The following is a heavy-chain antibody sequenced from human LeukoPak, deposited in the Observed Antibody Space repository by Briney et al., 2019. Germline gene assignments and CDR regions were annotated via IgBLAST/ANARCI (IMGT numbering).Heavy chain of an antibody. Sequence: GGSLRLSCAASGFTFSSYAMSWVRQAPGKGLEWVSAISGSGGSTYYADSVKGRFTIFRDNSKNTLYLQMNSLRAEDTAVYYCAKDFVGATGFDYWGQGTLVTVSS. CDR3: AKDFVGATGFDY. CDR1: GFTFSSYA. V-gene: IGHV3-23*01. D-gene: IGHD1-26*01. J-gene: IGHJ4*02. CDR2: ISGSGGST.